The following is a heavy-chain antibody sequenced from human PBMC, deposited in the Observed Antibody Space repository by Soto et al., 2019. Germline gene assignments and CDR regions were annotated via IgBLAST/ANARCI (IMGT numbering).Heavy chain of an antibody. D-gene: IGHD4-17*01. CDR1: GFTFSTYA. Sequence: GGSLRLSCAASGFTFSTYAMSWVRQAPGKGLEWVSGISGSAGSAYYADSVKGRFTISRDNSRNTLCLQMNSLRAEDTAIYYCANADYGNSRFYYYGMDVWGQGPTVTVSS. J-gene: IGHJ6*02. CDR3: ANADYGNSRFYYYGMDV. V-gene: IGHV3-23*01. CDR2: ISGSAGSA.